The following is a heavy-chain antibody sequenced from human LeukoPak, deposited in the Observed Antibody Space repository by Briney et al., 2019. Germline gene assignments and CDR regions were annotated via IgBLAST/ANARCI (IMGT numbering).Heavy chain of an antibody. CDR1: GFTFSSYA. J-gene: IGHJ4*02. CDR3: AKSDDSSGYYYGIVY. CDR2: IGGSGGST. D-gene: IGHD3-22*01. V-gene: IGHV3-23*01. Sequence: GGSLRLSCAASGFTFSSYAMNWVRQARGKGLEWVSAIGGSGGSTYYADSVKGRFTISRDNSKNTLYLQMNSLRAEDTALYYCAKSDDSSGYYYGIVYWGQGTLVTVSS.